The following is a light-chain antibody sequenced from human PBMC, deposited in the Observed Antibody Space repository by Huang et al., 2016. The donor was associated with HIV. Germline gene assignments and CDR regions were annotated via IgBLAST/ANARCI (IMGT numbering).Light chain of an antibody. CDR1: QGIRHD. CDR3: LQNYNYPFT. CDR2: AAS. J-gene: IGKJ3*01. Sequence: AIQMTQSPSSLSASVGDRVTITCRASQGIRHDLGWYQQKPGKAPKLLIYAASSLQSGVPPRFSGSGSGTDFTLTISSLQPEDFATYYCLQNYNYPFTFGPGTKLDIK. V-gene: IGKV1-6*01.